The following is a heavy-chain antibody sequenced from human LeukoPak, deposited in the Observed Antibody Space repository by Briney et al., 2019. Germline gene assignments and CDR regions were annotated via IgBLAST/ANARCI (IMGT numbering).Heavy chain of an antibody. CDR2: INHSGST. V-gene: IGHV4-34*01. CDR1: GGSFSGYY. CDR3: ARGVQQLALDY. Sequence: SDTLSLTCAVYGGSFSGYYWSWIRQPPGKGLEWIGEINHSGSTNYNPSLKSRVTISVDTSKNQFSLKLSSVTAADTAVYYCARGVQQLALDYWGQGTLVTVSS. J-gene: IGHJ4*02. D-gene: IGHD6-13*01.